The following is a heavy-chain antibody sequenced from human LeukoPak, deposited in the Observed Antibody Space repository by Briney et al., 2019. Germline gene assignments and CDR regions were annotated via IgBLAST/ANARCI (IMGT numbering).Heavy chain of an antibody. CDR1: GVSISSGGYY. Sequence: PSETLSLTCTVSGVSISSGGYYWSWIRQHPGKGLEWIGYIYHSGSTYYNPSLKSRVTISVDRSKNQFSLKLSSVTAADTAVYYCAREEGLDWFDPWGQGTLVTVSS. CDR2: IYHSGST. D-gene: IGHD3/OR15-3a*01. V-gene: IGHV4-30-2*01. J-gene: IGHJ5*02. CDR3: AREEGLDWFDP.